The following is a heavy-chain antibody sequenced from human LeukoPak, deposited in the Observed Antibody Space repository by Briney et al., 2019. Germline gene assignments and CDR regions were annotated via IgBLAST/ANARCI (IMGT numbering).Heavy chain of an antibody. J-gene: IGHJ4*02. D-gene: IGHD5-18*01. V-gene: IGHV1-69*13. CDR3: ARSQGYSYGSSY. Sequence: SVKVSCKASGYTFIVYGVSWVRQAPGQGLEWMGGIVPILGTANYAQKFQGRVTITADDSTGTAYMELTSLRSADTAVYYCARSQGYSYGSSYWGQGTLVTVSS. CDR2: IVPILGTA. CDR1: GYTFIVYG.